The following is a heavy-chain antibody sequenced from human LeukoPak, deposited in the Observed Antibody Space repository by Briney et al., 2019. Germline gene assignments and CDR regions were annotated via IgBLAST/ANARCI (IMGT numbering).Heavy chain of an antibody. J-gene: IGHJ4*02. CDR2: IYYSGST. CDR1: GGSISSSSYY. Sequence: SETLSLTCTVSGGSISSSSYYWGWIRQPPGKGLEWIGSIYYSGSTYYNPSLKSRVTISVDTSKNQFSLKLSSVTAADTAVYYCARDLAWPNDYYDSSGRGDWGQGTLVTVSS. CDR3: ARDLAWPNDYYDSSGRGD. D-gene: IGHD3-22*01. V-gene: IGHV4-39*07.